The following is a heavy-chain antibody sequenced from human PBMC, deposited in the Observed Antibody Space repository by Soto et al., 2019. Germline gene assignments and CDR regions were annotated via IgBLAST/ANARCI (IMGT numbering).Heavy chain of an antibody. CDR3: AKKGGGAPIFGVVNNWFDP. J-gene: IGHJ5*02. CDR1: GFTFSNYA. CDR2: ISGSGRRT. Sequence: EVQLLESGGGLVQPGGSLRLSCGASGFTFSNYAMSWVRQAPGKGLEWVSAISGSGRRTYYADSVKGRFTISRDNSQKTRYLQMDSLRAEDTAVYYCAKKGGGAPIFGVVNNWFDPWGQGTLVTVSS. D-gene: IGHD3-3*01. V-gene: IGHV3-23*01.